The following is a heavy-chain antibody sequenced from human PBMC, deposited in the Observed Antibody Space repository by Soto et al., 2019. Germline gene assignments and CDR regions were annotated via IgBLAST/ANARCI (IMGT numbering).Heavy chain of an antibody. J-gene: IGHJ6*02. Sequence: SVKVSCQASGGTFSSDAISWVRPAPGQGLEWMGGIIPIFGTANYAQKFQGRVTITADESTSTAYMELSSLRSEDTAVYYCARNYPSGSNLMPGCYDYGMDVWG. D-gene: IGHD6-13*01. V-gene: IGHV1-69*13. CDR2: IIPIFGTA. CDR1: GGTFSSDA. CDR3: ARNYPSGSNLMPGCYDYGMDV.